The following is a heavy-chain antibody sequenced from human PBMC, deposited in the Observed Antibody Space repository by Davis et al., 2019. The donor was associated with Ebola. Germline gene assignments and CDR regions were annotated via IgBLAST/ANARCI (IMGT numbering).Heavy chain of an antibody. Sequence: SETLSLTCTVSGGSIGTYDWSWIRQPPGKGLAWIGYIYHTGSTTYSPSLKSRFTISVDTSKNQFSLKLTSVTAADTAVYYCARYNWNFGGFDPWGQGTLVTVSS. CDR2: IYHTGST. D-gene: IGHD1-20*01. J-gene: IGHJ5*02. CDR3: ARYNWNFGGFDP. V-gene: IGHV4-59*01. CDR1: GGSIGTYD.